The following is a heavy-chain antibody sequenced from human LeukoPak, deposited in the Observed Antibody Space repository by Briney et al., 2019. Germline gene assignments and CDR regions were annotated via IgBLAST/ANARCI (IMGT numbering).Heavy chain of an antibody. Sequence: GGSLRLSCAASGFTFNTYTMNWVRQAPGKGLEWVSYISGSSGIIDYADSVRGRFTISRDNAKNSLYLQMNSLRAEDTAVYYCAKDLSRYYYYYYGMDVWGQGTTVTVSS. CDR1: GFTFNTYT. D-gene: IGHD1-1*01. CDR2: ISGSSGII. J-gene: IGHJ6*02. CDR3: AKDLSRYYYYYYGMDV. V-gene: IGHV3-48*01.